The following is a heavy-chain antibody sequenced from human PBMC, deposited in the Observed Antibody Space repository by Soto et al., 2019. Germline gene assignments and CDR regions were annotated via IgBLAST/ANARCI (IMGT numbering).Heavy chain of an antibody. CDR3: AKDFSHPRPLGLKQLVGGYFDY. CDR2: ISGSGGST. D-gene: IGHD6-13*01. Sequence: GGSLRLSCAASGFTFSSYAMSWVRQAPGKGLEWVSAISGSGGSTYYADSVKGRFTISRDNSKNTLYLQMNSLRAEDTAVYYCAKDFSHPRPLGLKQLVGGYFDYWGQGTLVTVSS. V-gene: IGHV3-23*01. CDR1: GFTFSSYA. J-gene: IGHJ4*02.